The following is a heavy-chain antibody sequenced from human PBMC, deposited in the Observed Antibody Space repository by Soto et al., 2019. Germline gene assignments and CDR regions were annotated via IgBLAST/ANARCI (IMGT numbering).Heavy chain of an antibody. V-gene: IGHV1-8*02. CDR2: MNPNSGNT. CDR3: ARGGSELRYFDWLLGYYYYYLDV. CDR1: GYTFTSYD. D-gene: IGHD3-9*01. J-gene: IGHJ6*03. Sequence: QVQLVQSGAEVKKPGASVQVYCKASGYTFTSYDINWGRQATGQGLEWMGWMNPNSGNTGYAQKFQGRVTMTRNTSISTAYMELSSLRSEDTAVYYGARGGSELRYFDWLLGYYYYYLDVWGKGTTVTVSS.